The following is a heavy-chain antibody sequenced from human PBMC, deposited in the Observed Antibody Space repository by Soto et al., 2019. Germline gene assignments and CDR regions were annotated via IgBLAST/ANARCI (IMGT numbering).Heavy chain of an antibody. Sequence: ASVKVSCKASGYTFTGYYMHWVRQAPGQGLEWMGWINPNSGGTNYAQKFQGWVTMTRDTSISTAYMELSRLRSDDTAVYYCASGKLYMDIVLMVYAIPEPDFDYWGRG. CDR3: ASGKLYMDIVLMVYAIPEPDFDY. J-gene: IGHJ4*02. CDR1: GYTFTGYY. D-gene: IGHD2-8*01. CDR2: INPNSGGT. V-gene: IGHV1-2*04.